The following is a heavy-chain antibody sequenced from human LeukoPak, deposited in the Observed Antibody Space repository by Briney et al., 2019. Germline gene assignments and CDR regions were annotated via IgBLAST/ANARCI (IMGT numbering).Heavy chain of an antibody. Sequence: QSGGSLRLSCAASGFTVSSNYMSWVRQAPGKGLEWVSVIYSGGSTYYADSVKGRFTISRDNSKNSLYLQMNSLRAEDTAVYYCARVPGYYYDMDVWGQGTTVTVSS. D-gene: IGHD3-10*01. CDR1: GFTVSSNY. J-gene: IGHJ6*02. CDR2: IYSGGST. CDR3: ARVPGYYYDMDV. V-gene: IGHV3-66*01.